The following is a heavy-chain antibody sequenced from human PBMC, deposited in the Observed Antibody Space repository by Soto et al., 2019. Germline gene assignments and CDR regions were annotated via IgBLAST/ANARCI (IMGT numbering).Heavy chain of an antibody. V-gene: IGHV4-59*01. J-gene: IGHJ6*02. Sequence: QVQLQESGPGLVKPSETLSLTCTVSGGSISSYYWSWIRQPPGKGLEWIGYIYYSGSTNYNPSLKSRVTLXXDXSXXQFSLKLSSVTAADTAVYYCARTYYYDSSGNGMDVWGQGTTVTVSS. CDR2: IYYSGST. D-gene: IGHD3-22*01. CDR3: ARTYYYDSSGNGMDV. CDR1: GGSISSYY.